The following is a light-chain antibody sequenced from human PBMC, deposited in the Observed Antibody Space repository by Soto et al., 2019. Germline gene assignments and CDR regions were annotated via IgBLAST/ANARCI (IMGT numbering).Light chain of an antibody. CDR1: SSDVGGYNY. J-gene: IGLJ1*01. CDR3: SSYAGSNNFF. CDR2: EVS. V-gene: IGLV2-8*01. Sequence: QAVVTQPPSASGSPGQSVTISCTGTSSDVGGYNYVSWYQQHPGKAPKLMIYEVSKRPSGVPDRFSGSKSGNTASLTVSGLQAEDEADYYCSSYAGSNNFFFGTGTKLTVL.